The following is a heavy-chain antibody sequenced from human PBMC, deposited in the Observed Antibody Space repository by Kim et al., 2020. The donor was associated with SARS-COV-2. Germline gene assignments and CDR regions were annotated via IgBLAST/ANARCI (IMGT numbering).Heavy chain of an antibody. CDR1: GYTFTSYY. J-gene: IGHJ4*02. CDR3: ARFGGYYDSSGYSQTVDY. V-gene: IGHV1-46*01. D-gene: IGHD3-22*01. CDR2: INPSGGST. Sequence: ASVKVSCKASGYTFTSYYMHWVQQAPGQGLEWMGIINPSGGSTSYAQKFQGRVTMTRDTSTSTVYMELSSLRSEDTAVYYCARFGGYYDSSGYSQTVDYWGQGTLVTVSS.